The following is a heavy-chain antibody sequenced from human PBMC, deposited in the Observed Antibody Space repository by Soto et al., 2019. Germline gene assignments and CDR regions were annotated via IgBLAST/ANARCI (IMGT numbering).Heavy chain of an antibody. CDR1: GGSISSYY. CDR3: ARGAGSYYSYTAFDI. CDR2: IYYSGST. Sequence: SETLSLTCTVSGGSISSYYWSWIRQPPGKGLEWIGYIYYSGSTNYNPSLKSRVTISVDTSKNQFSLKLSSVTAADTAVYYCARGAGSYYSYTAFDIWGQGTMVTVSS. V-gene: IGHV4-59*01. D-gene: IGHD3-10*01. J-gene: IGHJ3*02.